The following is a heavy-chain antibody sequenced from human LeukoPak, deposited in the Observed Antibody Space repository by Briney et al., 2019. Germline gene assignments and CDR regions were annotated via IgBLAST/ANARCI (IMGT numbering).Heavy chain of an antibody. D-gene: IGHD6-19*01. CDR1: RFTFSNYA. CDR3: ARVSYSSDWSLGY. V-gene: IGHV3-30*04. Sequence: GGSLRLSCAASRFTFSNYAMHWVRQAPGKGLEWVAVISYDGYNKYNADSVKGRFTISRDNAKNTLYLQMNSLRAEDTAVYYCARVSYSSDWSLGYWGQGILVTVSS. CDR2: ISYDGYNK. J-gene: IGHJ4*02.